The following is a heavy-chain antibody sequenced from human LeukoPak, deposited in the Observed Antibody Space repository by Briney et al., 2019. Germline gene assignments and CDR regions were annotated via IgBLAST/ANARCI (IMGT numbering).Heavy chain of an antibody. CDR1: GGSISSSRYY. J-gene: IGHJ4*02. V-gene: IGHV4-39*01. CDR2: IYYSGKT. Sequence: SETLSLTCTVPGGSISSSRYYWGWISQPPGKGLEWIGRIYYSGKTYYSPSLKSRVTISVDTSMNQFSLKLSSVTAADTAVYYCGSTRGYSYGGLDFWGQGTLVTVSS. CDR3: GSTRGYSYGGLDF. D-gene: IGHD5-18*01.